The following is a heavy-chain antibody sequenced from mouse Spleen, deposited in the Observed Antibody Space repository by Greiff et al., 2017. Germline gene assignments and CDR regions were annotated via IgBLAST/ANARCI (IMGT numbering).Heavy chain of an antibody. Sequence: EVQLVESGGGLVKPGGSLKLSCAASGFTFSSYAMSWVRQTPEKRLEWVATISSGGSYTYYPDSVKGRFTISRDNAKNTLYLQMSSLRSEDTAMYYCASPTRGYDGYYAMDYWGQGTSVTVSS. CDR3: ASPTRGYDGYYAMDY. CDR1: GFTFSSYA. J-gene: IGHJ4*01. V-gene: IGHV5-9-3*01. CDR2: ISSGGSYT. D-gene: IGHD2-2*01.